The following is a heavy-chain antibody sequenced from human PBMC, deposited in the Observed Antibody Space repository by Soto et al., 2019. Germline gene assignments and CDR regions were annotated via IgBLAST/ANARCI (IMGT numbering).Heavy chain of an antibody. CDR1: GFTFSSYG. J-gene: IGHJ6*03. CDR3: ARDFEDTAMVVYYYYYYYMDV. Sequence: GSLRLSCAASGFTFSSYGMHWVRQAPGKGLEWVAVIWYDGSNKYYADSVKGRFTISRDNSKNTLYLQMNSLRAEDTAVYYCARDFEDTAMVVYYYYYYYMDVWGKGTTVTVSS. CDR2: IWYDGSNK. V-gene: IGHV3-33*01. D-gene: IGHD5-18*01.